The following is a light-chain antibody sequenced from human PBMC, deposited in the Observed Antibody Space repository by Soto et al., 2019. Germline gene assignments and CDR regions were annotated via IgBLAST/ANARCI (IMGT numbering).Light chain of an antibody. CDR1: QSVGSY. CDR2: GAS. J-gene: IGKJ2*01. V-gene: IGKV3-11*01. CDR3: QHRSNG. Sequence: ETVLTQSPDTLSLSPGERVTLSCRASQSVGSYLVWYQQKPGQAPRLLIYGASNRATGIPARFSGSGSGTDFTLTSSSLEPEDCAVYYCQHRSNGFGQGTKLEIK.